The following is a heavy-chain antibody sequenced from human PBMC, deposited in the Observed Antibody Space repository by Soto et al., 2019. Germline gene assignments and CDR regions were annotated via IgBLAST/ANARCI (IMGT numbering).Heavy chain of an antibody. CDR1: GYTFTSYG. Sequence: ASVKVSCKASGYTFTSYGISGVRQAPGQGLEWMGWISAYNGNTNYAQKLQGRVTMTTDTSTSTAYMELRSLRSDDTAVYYCARDRVAVAGTVYYYYGMDVWGQGTTVTVSS. D-gene: IGHD6-19*01. V-gene: IGHV1-18*01. CDR2: ISAYNGNT. CDR3: ARDRVAVAGTVYYYYGMDV. J-gene: IGHJ6*02.